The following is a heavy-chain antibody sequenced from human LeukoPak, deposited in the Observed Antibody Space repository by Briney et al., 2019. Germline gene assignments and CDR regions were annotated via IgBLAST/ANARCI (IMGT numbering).Heavy chain of an antibody. CDR2: IYYSGST. D-gene: IGHD5-18*01. Sequence: PSETLSLTFTVSGGSISSSSYYWGWIRQPPGKGLEWIGSIYYSGSTYYNPSLKSRVTISVDTSKNQFSLKLSSVTAADTAVYYCARELYREIVDTAMSVDYWGQGTLVTVSS. CDR3: ARELYREIVDTAMSVDY. V-gene: IGHV4-39*07. J-gene: IGHJ4*02. CDR1: GGSISSSSYY.